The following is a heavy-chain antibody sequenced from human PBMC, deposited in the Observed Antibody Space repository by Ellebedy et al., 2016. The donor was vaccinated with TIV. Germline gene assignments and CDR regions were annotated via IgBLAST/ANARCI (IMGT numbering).Heavy chain of an antibody. Sequence: PGGSLRLSCAASGFNLSTYSMNWVRQAPGKGLVWVSRINSDGSSTSYADSVKGRFTISRDNAKNTLYLQMNSLRVEDTAVYYWASRGVAGQGADYWGQGTLVTVSS. J-gene: IGHJ4*02. V-gene: IGHV3-74*01. CDR3: ASRGVAGQGADY. CDR1: GFNLSTYS. D-gene: IGHD6-19*01. CDR2: INSDGSST.